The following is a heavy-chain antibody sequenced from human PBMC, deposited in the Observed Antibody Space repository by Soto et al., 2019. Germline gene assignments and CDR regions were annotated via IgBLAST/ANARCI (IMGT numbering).Heavy chain of an antibody. D-gene: IGHD3-3*02. CDR2: IYYSGST. Sequence: PSETLSLTCSVSGGSISSGDYYWNWIRQPPGKGLEWIGHIYYSGSTYYNPSLKSRVTISVDTSKNQFSLKLSSVTAADTAVYYCASPKIAFYNWFDPWGQGTLVTVS. J-gene: IGHJ5*02. V-gene: IGHV4-30-4*01. CDR3: ASPKIAFYNWFDP. CDR1: GGSISSGDYY.